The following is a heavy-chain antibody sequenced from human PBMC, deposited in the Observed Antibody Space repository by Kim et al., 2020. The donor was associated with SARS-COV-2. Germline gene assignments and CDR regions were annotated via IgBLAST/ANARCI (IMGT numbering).Heavy chain of an antibody. Sequence: ASVKVSCKASGYTFTSYAFHWVRQAPGQWLEWMGWIDADNGNTKYSQKFQGRVTITRDTSATTAYMELSSLRSEDTAVYYCARNEDYWGQGTLVTVSS. CDR2: IDADNGNT. CDR1: GYTFTSYA. J-gene: IGHJ4*02. CDR3: ARNEDY. V-gene: IGHV1-3*01.